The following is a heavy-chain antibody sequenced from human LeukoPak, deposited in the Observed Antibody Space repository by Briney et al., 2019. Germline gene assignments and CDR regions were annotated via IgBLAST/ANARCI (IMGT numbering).Heavy chain of an antibody. V-gene: IGHV1-69*13. J-gene: IGHJ4*02. CDR2: ITPIFGTA. CDR1: GGTFRSNA. Sequence: ASVKVSCKASGGTFRSNAISWVRQAPGQGLEWMGGITPIFGTANYAQKFQGRVTITAVESMSTAYMELSSLRSEDTAVYYCARGWLAETTVVTLYNYWGQGTLVTVSS. D-gene: IGHD4-23*01. CDR3: ARGWLAETTVVTLYNY.